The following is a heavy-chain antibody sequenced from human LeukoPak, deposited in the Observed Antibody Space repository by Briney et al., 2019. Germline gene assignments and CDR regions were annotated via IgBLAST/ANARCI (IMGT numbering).Heavy chain of an antibody. CDR3: ARHRDDSGGYYHEDY. D-gene: IGHD3-22*01. V-gene: IGHV5-51*01. CDR1: GYTFSNYW. Sequence: SGESLKISCKGSGYTFSNYWIGWVRQMPGKGLEWMGIIYTGDSDTRYSPSFQGHVTISADKSISTAYLQWSSLKASDTAMYYCARHRDDSGGYYHEDYWGQGTLVTVSS. J-gene: IGHJ4*02. CDR2: IYTGDSDT.